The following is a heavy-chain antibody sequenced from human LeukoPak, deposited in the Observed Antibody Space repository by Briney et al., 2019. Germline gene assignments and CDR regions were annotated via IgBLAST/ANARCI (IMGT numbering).Heavy chain of an antibody. CDR2: INPNSGGT. V-gene: IGHV1-2*02. Sequence: ASVKVSCKASGYTFTGYYMHWVRQATGQGLEWMGWINPNSGGTNYAQKFQGRVTMTRDTSISTAYMELSRLRSDDTAVYYCARANVDYGDYGDAFDIWGQGTMVTVSS. J-gene: IGHJ3*02. CDR3: ARANVDYGDYGDAFDI. CDR1: GYTFTGYY. D-gene: IGHD4-17*01.